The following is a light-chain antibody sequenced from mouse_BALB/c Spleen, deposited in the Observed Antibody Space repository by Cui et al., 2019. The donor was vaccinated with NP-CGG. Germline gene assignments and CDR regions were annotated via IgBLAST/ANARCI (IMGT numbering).Light chain of an antibody. CDR2: GAN. J-gene: IGLJ1*01. Sequence: QAVVTQESAIPTSPVESFTLTCRSSTGGVTTSTYANWVQEKPDHLFTGLIGGANNRAPGVPARFSGSLIGDKAALIITGAQTEDEAIYFCALWYSNHWVFGGGTKLTVL. V-gene: IGLV1*01. CDR3: ALWYSNHWV. CDR1: TGGVTTSTY.